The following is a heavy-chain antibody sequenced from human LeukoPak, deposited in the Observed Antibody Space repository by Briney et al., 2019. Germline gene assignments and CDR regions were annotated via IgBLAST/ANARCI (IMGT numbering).Heavy chain of an antibody. V-gene: IGHV4-59*01. Sequence: SETLSLTCTVSGGSISSYYWSWVRQPPGKGLEWIAYSYYSGSTNYNPSLKSRVTISVDTSKNQFSLKLSSVTAADTAVYYCARGYYDSSGYYYFDYWGQGTLVTVSS. J-gene: IGHJ4*02. CDR3: ARGYYDSSGYYYFDY. D-gene: IGHD3-22*01. CDR2: SYYSGST. CDR1: GGSISSYY.